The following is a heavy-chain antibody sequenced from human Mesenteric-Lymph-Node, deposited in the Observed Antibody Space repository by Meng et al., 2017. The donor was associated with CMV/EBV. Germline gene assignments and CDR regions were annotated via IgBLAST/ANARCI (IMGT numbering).Heavy chain of an antibody. V-gene: IGHV1-2*02. Sequence: GESLKISCKASEYTFTGYYLHWVRQAPGQGLEWVGWINSNSGVTSSAQKFQGRVTMTRDASINTAYMELSRLTSDDTAVYYCAREQGLVRGIVETQPFYSFYGMDVWGQGTTVTVSS. CDR1: EYTFTGYY. CDR3: AREQGLVRGIVETQPFYSFYGMDV. J-gene: IGHJ6*02. D-gene: IGHD3-10*01. CDR2: INSNSGVT.